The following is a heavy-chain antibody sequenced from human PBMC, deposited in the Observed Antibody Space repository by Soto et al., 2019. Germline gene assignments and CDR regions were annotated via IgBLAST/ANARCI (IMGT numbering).Heavy chain of an antibody. CDR2: IYYSGST. CDR1: CGSISSSSYY. Sequence: PSETLSLTCTVSCGSISSSSYYWGWIRQPPGKGLEWIGSIYYSGSTYYNPSLKSRVTISVDTSKNQFSLKLSSVTAADTAVYYCARRVRRRFDYWGQGTLVTVSS. V-gene: IGHV4-39*01. J-gene: IGHJ4*02. CDR3: ARRVRRRFDY.